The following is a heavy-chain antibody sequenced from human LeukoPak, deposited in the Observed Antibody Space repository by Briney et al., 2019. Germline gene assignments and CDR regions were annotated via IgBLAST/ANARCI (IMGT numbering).Heavy chain of an antibody. CDR3: AKVAAAGYYYGMDV. D-gene: IGHD6-13*01. J-gene: IGHJ6*02. Sequence: PAGALRLSCAASGFSVSSNYMRWVRQAPGRGLEWVSAISGSGGSTYYADSVKGRFTISRDNSKNTLYLQMNSLRAEDTAVYSCAKVAAAGYYYGMDVWGQGTTVTVSS. V-gene: IGHV3-23*01. CDR2: ISGSGGST. CDR1: GFSVSSNY.